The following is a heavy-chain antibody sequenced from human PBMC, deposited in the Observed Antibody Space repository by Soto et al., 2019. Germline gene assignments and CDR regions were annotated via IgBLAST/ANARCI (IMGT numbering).Heavy chain of an antibody. CDR1: GFTFSSYA. CDR3: AKPIMRGSRYWYFDL. D-gene: IGHD5-12*01. Sequence: GGSLRLSCAASGFTFSSYAMTWVRQTPGKGLEWVSGINASGSSPYYADSVKGRFTISRDNSQSTLYLQMNSLRAEDTAVYYCAKPIMRGSRYWYFDLWGRGTLVTVSS. CDR2: INASGSSP. J-gene: IGHJ2*01. V-gene: IGHV3-23*01.